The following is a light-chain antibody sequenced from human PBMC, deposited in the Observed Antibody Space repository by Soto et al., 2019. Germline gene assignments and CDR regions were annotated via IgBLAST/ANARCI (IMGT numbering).Light chain of an antibody. V-gene: IGLV1-40*01. CDR3: PSYDSSLSGRV. Sequence: QSVLAQPPSVSGAPGQRVTISCTGSSSNIGAGYGVHWYQQLPGTAPKLLIYGNSNRPSGVPDRFSGSKSGTSASLAITGLQAEDEADYHCPSYDSSLSGRVFGGGTKLTVL. CDR1: SSNIGAGYG. CDR2: GNS. J-gene: IGLJ3*02.